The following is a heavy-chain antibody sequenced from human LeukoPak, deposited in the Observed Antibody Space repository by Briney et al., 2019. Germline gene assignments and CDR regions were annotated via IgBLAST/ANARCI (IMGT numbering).Heavy chain of an antibody. D-gene: IGHD2-2*01. V-gene: IGHV4-4*07. CDR2: IDEDGST. CDR1: GQSSTTYR. Sequence: SETLSLTCSVSGQSSTTYRWSWIRQSAAKGLEWMGRIDEDGSTTYSPSLRSRVTVSADTSKNQVSLKLKFVTAADTAVYFCARGYRSTTHCHFDSWGRGTLVTVSS. J-gene: IGHJ5*01. CDR3: ARGYRSTTHCHFDS.